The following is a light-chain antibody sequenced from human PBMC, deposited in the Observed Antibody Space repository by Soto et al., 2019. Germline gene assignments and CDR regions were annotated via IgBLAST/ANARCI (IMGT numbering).Light chain of an antibody. J-gene: IGKJ3*01. V-gene: IGKV1-39*01. CDR1: QSISFY. Sequence: DIQMTQSPSSLSAYVGDRVTISCRASQSISFYLNWYRRRPGKAPELLIYAASTLHNGVPSRSSGRGSGTDFTLTITTLQPDDFATYDCQQGYATPRFTFGPGTKVDV. CDR2: AAS. CDR3: QQGYATPRFT.